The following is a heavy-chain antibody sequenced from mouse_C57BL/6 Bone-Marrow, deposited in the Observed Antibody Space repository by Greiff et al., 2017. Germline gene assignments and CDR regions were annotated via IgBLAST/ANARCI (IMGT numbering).Heavy chain of an antibody. CDR3: ARRGTVVARDWYFDD. CDR2: IYPGSGST. CDR1: GYTFTSYW. Sequence: VQLQQSGAELVKPGASVKMSCKASGYTFTSYWITWVKQRPGQGLEWIGDIYPGSGSTNYNEKFKSKATLTVDTSSSTAYMQLSSLTSEDSAVYYCARRGTVVARDWYFDDWGTGTTVTVSS. J-gene: IGHJ1*03. V-gene: IGHV1-55*01. D-gene: IGHD1-1*01.